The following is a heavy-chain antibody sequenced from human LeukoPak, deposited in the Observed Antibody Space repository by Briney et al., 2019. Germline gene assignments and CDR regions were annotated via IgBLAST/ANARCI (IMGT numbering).Heavy chain of an antibody. D-gene: IGHD6-13*01. CDR2: ISGSGGTT. J-gene: IGHJ4*02. CDR1: GFTFSSYA. CDR3: AKDRSWQQLVRGFDY. Sequence: GGSLRLSCAASGFTFSSYAMSWFRQAPGKGLEWVSAISGSGGTTYYADSVKGRFTISRDNSKNTLYLQMNSLRAEDTAVYYCAKDRSWQQLVRGFDYWGQGSLVTVSS. V-gene: IGHV3-23*01.